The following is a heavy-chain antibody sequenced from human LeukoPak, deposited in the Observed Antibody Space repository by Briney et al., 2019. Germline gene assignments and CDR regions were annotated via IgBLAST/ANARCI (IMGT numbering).Heavy chain of an antibody. V-gene: IGHV1-69*06. CDR1: GYTFTSYG. CDR2: IIPIFGTA. D-gene: IGHD6-6*01. Sequence: ASVKVSCKASGYTFTSYGISWVRQAPGQGLEWMGGIIPIFGTANYAQKFQDRVTITADKSTSTAYMELSSLRSEDTAVYYCARGGSSSGHFDYWGQGTLVTVSS. CDR3: ARGGSSSGHFDY. J-gene: IGHJ4*02.